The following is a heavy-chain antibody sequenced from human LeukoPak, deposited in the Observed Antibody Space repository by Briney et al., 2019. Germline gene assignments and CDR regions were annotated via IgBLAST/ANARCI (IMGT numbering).Heavy chain of an antibody. V-gene: IGHV4-39*02. J-gene: IGHJ5*02. CDR2: LDDSGNT. Sequence: SETLSLTCSVSSGSVRSNYYSWAWIRQAPGKGLEWVGGLDDSGNTYYNPSLKSRLTMSVDTSKNHFSLNLKSVAAADTSVYYCARRLRTGAAEWFDPWGQGIMVTVSS. D-gene: IGHD2-15*01. CDR3: ARRLRTGAAEWFDP. CDR1: SGSVRSNYYS.